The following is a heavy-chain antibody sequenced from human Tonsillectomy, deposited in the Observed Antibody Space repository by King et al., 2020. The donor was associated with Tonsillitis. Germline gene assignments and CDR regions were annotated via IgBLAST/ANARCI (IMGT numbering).Heavy chain of an antibody. CDR3: ARASGYSYAQMGWYFDL. Sequence: VQLVESGGGLVQPGGSLRLSCAASGFTFSTYNMNWVRQVPGKGLEWVSYISRSSGTIYYADSVKGRFTISRDKAKNSLYLQMNSLRAEDTAVYYCARASGYSYAQMGWYFDLWGRGTLVTVSS. J-gene: IGHJ2*01. CDR1: GFTFSTYN. V-gene: IGHV3-48*01. D-gene: IGHD5-18*01. CDR2: ISRSSGTI.